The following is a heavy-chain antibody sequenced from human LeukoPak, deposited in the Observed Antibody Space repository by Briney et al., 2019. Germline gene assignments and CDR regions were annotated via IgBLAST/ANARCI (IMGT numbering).Heavy chain of an antibody. CDR1: GYTFSTYG. V-gene: IGHV1-18*01. Sequence: ASVKVSCKTIGYTFSTYGISWVRQAPGQGLEWMGRISGYNGNTNYAQKLQGRVTMTTDTSTSTANMELRSLKSDDTAVYYCARLTTIFGVVNYLDYWGQGTLLTVSS. CDR2: ISGYNGNT. CDR3: ARLTTIFGVVNYLDY. D-gene: IGHD3-3*01. J-gene: IGHJ4*02.